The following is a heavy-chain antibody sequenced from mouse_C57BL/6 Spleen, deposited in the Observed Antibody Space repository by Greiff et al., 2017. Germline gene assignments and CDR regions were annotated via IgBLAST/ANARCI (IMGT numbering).Heavy chain of an antibody. D-gene: IGHD1-2*01. Sequence: QVQLKQSGPGLVQPSQSLSITCTVSGFSLTSYGVHWVRQSPGKGLEWLGVIWSGGSRDYNAAIISRLSISKDNSKSQVFVKMNSLQADDTAIYYCARNFGSDFDVWGTGTTVTVSS. J-gene: IGHJ1*03. V-gene: IGHV2-2*01. CDR1: GFSLTSYG. CDR2: IWSGGSR. CDR3: ARNFGSDFDV.